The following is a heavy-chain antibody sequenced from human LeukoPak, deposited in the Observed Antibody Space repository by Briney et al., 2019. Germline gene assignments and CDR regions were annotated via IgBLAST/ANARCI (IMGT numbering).Heavy chain of an antibody. CDR3: ARGASPYYYYYYYMDV. J-gene: IGHJ6*03. CDR1: GFTFSSYY. V-gene: IGHV3-13*01. CDR2: IGTAGDT. D-gene: IGHD1-26*01. Sequence: GSLRLSCAASGFTFSSYYMHWVRQATGKGLEWVSAIGTAGDTYYPGSVKGRFTISRENAKNSLYLQMNSLRAGDTAVYYCARGASPYYYYYYYMDVWGKGTTVTVSS.